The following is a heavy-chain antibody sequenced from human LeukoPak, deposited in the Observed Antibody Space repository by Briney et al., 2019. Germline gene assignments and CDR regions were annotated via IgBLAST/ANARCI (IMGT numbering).Heavy chain of an antibody. J-gene: IGHJ4*02. Sequence: PGRSLRLSCEASGFTFDDYGMHWVRQAPGKGLEWVSTISWNSASVGYVDSVKGRFTISRDNAKKTLFLQMDSLRPEDPALYYCAKDYGYSSSWYDYWGQGTLVTVSS. D-gene: IGHD6-13*01. CDR1: GFTFDDYG. CDR3: AKDYGYSSSWYDY. CDR2: ISWNSASV. V-gene: IGHV3-9*01.